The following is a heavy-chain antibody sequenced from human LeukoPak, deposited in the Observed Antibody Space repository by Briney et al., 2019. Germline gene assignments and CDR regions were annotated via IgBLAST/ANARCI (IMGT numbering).Heavy chain of an antibody. D-gene: IGHD3-10*01. Sequence: GGSLRLFCAASGFTFSSYAMHWVRQAPGKGLEWVAVISYDGSNKYYADSVKGRFTISRDNSKNTLYLQMNSLRAEDTAVYYCARPSSGSYYMKGNYFDYWGQGTLVTVSS. CDR1: GFTFSSYA. V-gene: IGHV3-30-3*01. CDR3: ARPSSGSYYMKGNYFDY. CDR2: ISYDGSNK. J-gene: IGHJ4*02.